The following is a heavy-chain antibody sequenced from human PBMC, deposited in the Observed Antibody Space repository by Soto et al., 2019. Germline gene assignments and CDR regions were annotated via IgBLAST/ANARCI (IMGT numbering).Heavy chain of an antibody. J-gene: IGHJ4*02. D-gene: IGHD3-22*01. CDR2: IIPIFGTA. CDR3: ARSYYYDSSGYYYFDY. Sequence: SVKVSCKASGGTFSSYAISWVRQAPGQGLEWMGGIIPIFGTANYAQKFQGRVTITADESTSTAYMELSSLRSEDTAVYYCARSYYYDSSGYYYFDYWGQGTLVTVSS. V-gene: IGHV1-69*13. CDR1: GGTFSSYA.